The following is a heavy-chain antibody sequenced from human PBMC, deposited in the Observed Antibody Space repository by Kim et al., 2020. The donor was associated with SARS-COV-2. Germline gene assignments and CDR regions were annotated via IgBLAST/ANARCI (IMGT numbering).Heavy chain of an antibody. D-gene: IGHD3-16*02. CDR2: T. V-gene: IGHV1-2*02. J-gene: IGHJ6*03. CDR3: ARDSYLLNMDV. Sequence: TNYAQRFQGRVTMTRDTSISTAYMELSRLRSDDTAVYYCARDSYLLNMDVWGKGTTVTVSS.